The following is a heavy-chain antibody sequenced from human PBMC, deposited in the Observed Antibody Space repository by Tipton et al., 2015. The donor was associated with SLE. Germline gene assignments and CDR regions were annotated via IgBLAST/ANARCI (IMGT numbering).Heavy chain of an antibody. D-gene: IGHD1-26*01. V-gene: IGHV3-23*03. CDR2: IYSGGST. CDR1: GFTFSSYA. Sequence: SLRLSCAASGFTFSSYAMSWVRQAPGKGLEWVSVIYSGGSTYYADSVKGRFTISRDNSKNTLYLQMNSLRAEDTAVYYCAKGAGATTGYFDYCGQGPLVTVSS. J-gene: IGHJ4*02. CDR3: AKGAGATTGYFDY.